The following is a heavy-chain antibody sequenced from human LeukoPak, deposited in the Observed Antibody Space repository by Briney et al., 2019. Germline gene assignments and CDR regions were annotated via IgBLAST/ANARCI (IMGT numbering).Heavy chain of an antibody. CDR3: ARSVAPAAKMDV. CDR1: GFTVSGNY. V-gene: IGHV3-53*01. Sequence: PGGSLRLSCAASGFTVSGNYMNWVRQAPGKGLEWVSVIYTNGGTYYADSVKGRFTISRDKSKNTLYPQMNSLRAEDTAVYYCARSVAPAAKMDVWGKGTTVTVSS. CDR2: IYTNGGT. D-gene: IGHD2-2*01. J-gene: IGHJ6*04.